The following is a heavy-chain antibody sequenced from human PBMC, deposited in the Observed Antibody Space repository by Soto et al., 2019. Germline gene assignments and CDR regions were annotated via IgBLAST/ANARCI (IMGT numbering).Heavy chain of an antibody. J-gene: IGHJ6*02. V-gene: IGHV4-34*01. Sequence: QVQLQQWGAGLLKPSETLSLTCAVYGGSFSGYYWSWIRQPPGKGLEWIGEINHSGSTNYNPSLKSRVTISVDTSKTQCSLKLSSVTAADTAVYYCARVTGRYYSGMDVWGQGTTVTVSS. CDR3: ARVTGRYYSGMDV. CDR1: GGSFSGYY. CDR2: INHSGST.